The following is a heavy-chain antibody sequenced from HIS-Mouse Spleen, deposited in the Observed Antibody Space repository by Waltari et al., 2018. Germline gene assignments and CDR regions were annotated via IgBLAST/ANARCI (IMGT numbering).Heavy chain of an antibody. D-gene: IGHD6-6*01. CDR1: GYTFTGYY. Sequence: QVQLVQSGAEVKKPGASVKVSCKASGYTFTGYYMHWVRQAPGQGLEWMGGINPNSGGTNDAQKFQGRVTMTRDTSISTAYMELSRLRSDDTAVYYCARGESSSSHAFDIWGQGTMVTVSS. J-gene: IGHJ3*02. CDR2: INPNSGGT. CDR3: ARGESSSSHAFDI. V-gene: IGHV1-2*02.